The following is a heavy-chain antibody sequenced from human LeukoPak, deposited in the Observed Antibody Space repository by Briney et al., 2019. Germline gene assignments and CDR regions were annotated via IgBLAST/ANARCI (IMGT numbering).Heavy chain of an antibody. CDR2: IFYSGTT. V-gene: IGHV4-59*11. D-gene: IGHD6-13*01. CDR3: ARGGSAAKYYFDS. CDR1: NDSISPLY. J-gene: IGHJ4*02. Sequence: PSETLSLTCTVSNDSISPLYWGWIRQPPGKGLEFIGYIFYSGTTNFNPSLKSRFTLSVDTSKNEFSLRLNSVTAADTAVYYCARGGSAAKYYFDSWGQGTLVTVSS.